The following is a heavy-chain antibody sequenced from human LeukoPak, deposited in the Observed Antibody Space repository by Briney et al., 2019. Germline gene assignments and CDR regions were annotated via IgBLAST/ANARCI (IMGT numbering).Heavy chain of an antibody. D-gene: IGHD6-19*01. J-gene: IGHJ5*02. CDR1: GGSISSSSYY. CDR2: IYYSGST. V-gene: IGHV4-39*07. Sequence: PSETLSLTCTVSGGSISSSSYYWGWIRQPPGKGLEWIGSIYYSGSTYYNPSLKSRVTISVDTSKNQFSLKLSSVTAADTAVYYCARVLTPPIAVARWYKEGLSWFDPWGQGTLVTVSS. CDR3: ARVLTPPIAVARWYKEGLSWFDP.